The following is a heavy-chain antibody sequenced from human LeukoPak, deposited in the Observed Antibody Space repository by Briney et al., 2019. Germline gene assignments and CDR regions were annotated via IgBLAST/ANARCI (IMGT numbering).Heavy chain of an antibody. CDR3: ARGGLLGAWFDP. CDR2: IYYSGST. Sequence: SETLSLTCTVSGGSISSSSYYWGWIRQPPGKGLEWIGYIYYSGSTNYNPSLKSRVTISVDTSKNQFSLKLSSVTAADTAVYYCARGGLLGAWFDPWGQGTLVTVSS. CDR1: GGSISSSSYY. D-gene: IGHD1-26*01. V-gene: IGHV4-61*05. J-gene: IGHJ5*02.